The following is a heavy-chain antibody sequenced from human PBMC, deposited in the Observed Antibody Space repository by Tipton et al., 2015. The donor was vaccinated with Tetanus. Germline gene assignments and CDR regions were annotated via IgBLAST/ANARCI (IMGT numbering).Heavy chain of an antibody. D-gene: IGHD4-17*01. CDR3: ARAPSQDGDLDS. V-gene: IGHV4-31*03. CDR2: IYYSGST. CDR1: GGSISSGGYY. Sequence: TLSLTCTVSGGSISSGGYYWSWIRQHPGKGLEWIGYIYYSGSTYYNPSLKSRVTISVDTSKNQFSLKLSSVTAADTAVYYCARAPSQDGDLDSWGQGTLVTVSP. J-gene: IGHJ4*02.